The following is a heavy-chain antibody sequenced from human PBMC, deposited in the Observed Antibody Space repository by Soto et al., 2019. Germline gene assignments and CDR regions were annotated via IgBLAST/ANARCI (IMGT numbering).Heavy chain of an antibody. CDR1: GGSISSYY. Sequence: QVQLQESGPGLVKPSETLSLTCTVSGGSISSYYWSWIRQPAGKGLEWIGRIYTSGSTNYNPSLKSRVTMSVDTSKNQFSLKLSSVTAADTAVYYCARGIAAADRGFYFDYWGQGTLVPVSS. CDR3: ARGIAAADRGFYFDY. V-gene: IGHV4-4*07. D-gene: IGHD6-13*01. J-gene: IGHJ4*02. CDR2: IYTSGST.